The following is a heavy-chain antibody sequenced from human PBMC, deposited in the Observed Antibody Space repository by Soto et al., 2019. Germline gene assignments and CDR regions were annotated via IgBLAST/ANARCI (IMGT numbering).Heavy chain of an antibody. V-gene: IGHV4-28*01. CDR3: ARREIQGPIDY. D-gene: IGHD1-26*01. CDR1: GYSISSSNW. CDR2: IYYSGTT. Sequence: QVQLQESGPGLVKPSDTLSLTCAVSGYSISSSNWWGWIRQPPGKGLEWIGYIYYSGTTYYNPSLKSRVPMSVDTSKNHFCLKLTSATAVDTAVYYCARREIQGPIDYWGQGTLVTVSS. J-gene: IGHJ4*02.